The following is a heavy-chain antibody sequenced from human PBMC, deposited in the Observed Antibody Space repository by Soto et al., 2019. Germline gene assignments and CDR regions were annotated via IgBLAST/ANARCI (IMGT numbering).Heavy chain of an antibody. CDR2: INPSGGST. Sequence: ASVKVSCKASGYTFTSYYMHWVRQAPGQGLEWMGIINPSGGSTSYAQKFQGRVTMTRDTSTSTVYMELSSLRSEDTAVYYCARDQGGGGGSAPYYYGMDVWGQGTTVTVSS. D-gene: IGHD2-15*01. CDR3: ARDQGGGGGSAPYYYGMDV. CDR1: GYTFTSYY. J-gene: IGHJ6*02. V-gene: IGHV1-46*01.